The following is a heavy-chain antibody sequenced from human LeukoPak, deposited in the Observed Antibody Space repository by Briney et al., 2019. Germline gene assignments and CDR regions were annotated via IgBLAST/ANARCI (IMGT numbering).Heavy chain of an antibody. D-gene: IGHD3-10*01. CDR3: ARDRAFRRGGFHP. Sequence: ASVKVSCKASGYTFTGYSMHWVRQAPGQGLEWMGRINPNSDGTQYAQKFQGRVTMTSDSSIITVYMELSSLRSDDTAIYYCARDRAFRRGGFHPWGQGTLVTVSS. CDR1: GYTFTGYS. J-gene: IGHJ5*02. V-gene: IGHV1-2*06. CDR2: INPNSDGT.